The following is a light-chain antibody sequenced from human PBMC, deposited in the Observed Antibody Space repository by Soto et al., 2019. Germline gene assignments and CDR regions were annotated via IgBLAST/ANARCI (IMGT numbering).Light chain of an antibody. Sequence: QSVLTQPASVSGSPGQSIAISCTGTSSDVCAYKYVSWYQQHPAKAPKLMLYDGSSRPSGVSTRFSGSKSGNTSSHTISGLHADEDADYYCYSSKSSSTYVVGTCTKVTVL. CDR3: YSSKSSSTYV. J-gene: IGLJ1*01. CDR1: SSDVCAYKY. V-gene: IGLV2-14*01. CDR2: DGS.